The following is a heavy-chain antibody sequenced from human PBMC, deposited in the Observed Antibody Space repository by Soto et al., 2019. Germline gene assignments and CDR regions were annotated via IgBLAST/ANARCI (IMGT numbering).Heavy chain of an antibody. V-gene: IGHV3-9*01. CDR1: GLTVQDYA. D-gene: IGHD6-13*01. Sequence: EVQLVESGGGLVQPGGYLRLSCTGSGLTVQDYAMHWVRQAPGKGLEWVSGIYWNSDRIDYADSVRGRFTVSRDNARNSLYLQMNSLTTEDTAYYYCGKDISAGGMDVWGRGIMVTVSS. CDR3: GKDISAGGMDV. J-gene: IGHJ6*04. CDR2: IYWNSDRI.